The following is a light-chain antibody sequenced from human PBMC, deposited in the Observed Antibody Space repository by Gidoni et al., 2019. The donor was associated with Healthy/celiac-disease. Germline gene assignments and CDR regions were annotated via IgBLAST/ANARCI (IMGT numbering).Light chain of an antibody. CDR2: AAS. Sequence: IQLTPSPSSLSASVGDRVTITCRASQGISSYLAWYQQKPGKAHNLLIYAASTLQSGVPSRFSGSGSGTDFTLTISSLQPEDCATYYCQQLNSYLSFTFGPGTKVDIK. CDR3: QQLNSYLSFT. J-gene: IGKJ3*01. CDR1: QGISSY. V-gene: IGKV1-9*01.